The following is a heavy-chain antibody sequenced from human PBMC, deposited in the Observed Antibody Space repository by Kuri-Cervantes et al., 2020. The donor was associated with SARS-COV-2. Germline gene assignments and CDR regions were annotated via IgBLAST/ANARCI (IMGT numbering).Heavy chain of an antibody. CDR3: ARSLLWFGDLVDY. CDR1: GISFSYYW. D-gene: IGHD3-10*01. J-gene: IGHJ4*02. V-gene: IGHV3-7*01. CDR2: IKQDGSEK. Sequence: GESLKISCEASGISFSYYWMTWVRQTPGRGLEWVANIKQDGSEKYYVDSVKGRFTISRDNSKNTLYLQMNSLRAEDTAVYYCARSLLWFGDLVDYWGQGTLVTVSS.